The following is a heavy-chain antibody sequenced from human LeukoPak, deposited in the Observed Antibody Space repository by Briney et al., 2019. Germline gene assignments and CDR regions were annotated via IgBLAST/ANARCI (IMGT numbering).Heavy chain of an antibody. CDR3: ARVVFCSGGSCYYYFDY. D-gene: IGHD2-15*01. Sequence: SETLSLTCTVSGGSISSYYWSWIRQPAGKGLEWIGRIYTSGSTNYNPSLKSRVTISVDTSKNQFSLKLSSVTAADTAVYYCARVVFCSGGSCYYYFDYWGQGTLVTVSS. CDR2: IYTSGST. CDR1: GGSISSYY. J-gene: IGHJ4*02. V-gene: IGHV4-4*07.